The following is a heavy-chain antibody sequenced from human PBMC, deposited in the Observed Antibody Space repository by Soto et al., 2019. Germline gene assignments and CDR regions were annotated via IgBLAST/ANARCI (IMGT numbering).Heavy chain of an antibody. V-gene: IGHV3-15*01. J-gene: IGHJ6*03. CDR1: GFTFSNAW. Sequence: EVQLVESGGGLVKPGGSLRLSCAASGFTFSNAWMSWVRQAPGKGLEWVGRIKSKTDGGTTDYAAPVKGRFTISRDDSKHTLDMQMNSLKTENTAVYYFTTDPSSTGVMPATRPYDYYCYMYVWGKGTTVTVSS. CDR2: IKSKTDGGTT. CDR3: TTDPSSTGVMPATRPYDYYCYMYV. D-gene: IGHD6-25*01.